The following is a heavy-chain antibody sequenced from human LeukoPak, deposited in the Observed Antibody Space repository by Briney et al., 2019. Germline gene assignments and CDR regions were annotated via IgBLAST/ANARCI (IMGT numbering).Heavy chain of an antibody. J-gene: IGHJ3*02. Sequence: SCKASGYTFTGYYMHWVRQAPGKGLEYVSAISRNGGSTYYANSVKGRFTISRDNSKNTLFLQMGSLRAEDMAVYYCARVGDTDAFDIWGQGTMVTVSS. CDR3: ARVGDTDAFDI. CDR1: GYTFTGYY. CDR2: ISRNGGST. V-gene: IGHV3-64*01. D-gene: IGHD2-21*02.